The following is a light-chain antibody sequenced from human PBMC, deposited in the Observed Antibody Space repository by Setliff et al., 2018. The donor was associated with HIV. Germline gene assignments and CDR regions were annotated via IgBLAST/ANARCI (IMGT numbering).Light chain of an antibody. Sequence: QSALTQPASVSGSPGQSITISCTGTSSDVGSYDLVSWYQQHPGKAPKLMIYEGSKRPSGVSNRFSGSKSGNTASLTISGLQADDWADYYCCSYAGSSTKFGGGTQLT. V-gene: IGLV2-23*01. CDR1: SSDVGSYDL. J-gene: IGLJ2*01. CDR3: CSYAGSSTK. CDR2: EGS.